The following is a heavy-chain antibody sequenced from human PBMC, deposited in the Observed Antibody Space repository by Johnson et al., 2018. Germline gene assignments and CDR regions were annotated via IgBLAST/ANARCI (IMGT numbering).Heavy chain of an antibody. J-gene: IGHJ6*02. CDR3: AKHQRFDYSNYAMDV. Sequence: VQLVESGGGLVQXGWSLRLSCTASGFTVSSNYMSWVRQAPGKGLEWVSLIYSGGPTYYADSVKGRFTISRDNSNNTLSLHMNSLRAEDTAVYYCAKHQRFDYSNYAMDVWGQGTTVTVSS. CDR1: GFTVSSNY. D-gene: IGHD4-11*01. CDR2: IYSGGPT. V-gene: IGHV3-66*04.